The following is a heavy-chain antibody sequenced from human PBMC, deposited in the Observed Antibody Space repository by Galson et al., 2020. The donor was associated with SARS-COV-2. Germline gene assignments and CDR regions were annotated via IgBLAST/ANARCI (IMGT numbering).Heavy chain of an antibody. D-gene: IGHD2-21*01. CDR2: IYYSGST. Sequence: SQTLSLTCTVSGGSISSSTSYWNWIRQPPGKGLEWIATIYYSGSTFYNASLKSRVIISLDTSKNQFSLKLTSVTAADTAVYHCAREDESGADNAFDIWPRDNGHRLF. CDR1: GGSISSSTSY. V-gene: IGHV4-39*07. CDR3: AREDESGADNAFDI. J-gene: IGHJ3*02.